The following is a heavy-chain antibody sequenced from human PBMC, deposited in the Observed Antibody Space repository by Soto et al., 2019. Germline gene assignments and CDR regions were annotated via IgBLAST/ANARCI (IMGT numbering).Heavy chain of an antibody. CDR1: GGTFSSYA. CDR2: IIPIFGTA. V-gene: IGHV1-69*01. Sequence: QVQLVQSGAEVKKPGSSVKVSCKASGGTFSSYAISWVRQAPGQGLEWMGGIIPIFGTANYAQKFQGRVTITADESTSTAYMELSSLRSEDTAVYYCARRWVVPAASPPRYYYYGMDVWGQGTTVTVSS. D-gene: IGHD2-2*01. CDR3: ARRWVVPAASPPRYYYYGMDV. J-gene: IGHJ6*02.